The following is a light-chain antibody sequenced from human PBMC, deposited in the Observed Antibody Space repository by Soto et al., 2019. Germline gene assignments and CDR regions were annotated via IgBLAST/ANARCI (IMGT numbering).Light chain of an antibody. CDR2: GAS. Sequence: IVMTQSPSTLSVSPGERAPLSCRASQSVNSNLAWCQQKPGQAPRLLIYGASNRATGIPERFSGSGSGTDFTLTIGRLEPQDSAMYYCQQYVISVTFGQGTRLEI. CDR3: QQYVISVT. J-gene: IGKJ5*01. V-gene: IGKV3-20*01. CDR1: QSVNSN.